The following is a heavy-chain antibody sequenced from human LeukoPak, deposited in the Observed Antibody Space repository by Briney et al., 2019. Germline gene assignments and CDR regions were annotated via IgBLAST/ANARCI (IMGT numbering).Heavy chain of an antibody. CDR1: GFTFSNYA. CDR2: ISYDGVHE. V-gene: IGHV3-30*04. J-gene: IGHJ4*02. CDR3: ERAIGVRSRY. Sequence: PGGSLRLSCAASGFTFSNYAMHWVRQAPGKGLEWVAVISYDGVHEFYADSLKGRFTISRDNSKSTLYLQINSLRVEDTAVYYCERAIGVRSRYWGQGTLVTVSS.